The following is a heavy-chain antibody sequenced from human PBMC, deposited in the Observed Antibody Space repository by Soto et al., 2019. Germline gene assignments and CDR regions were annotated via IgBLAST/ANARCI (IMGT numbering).Heavy chain of an antibody. CDR3: ARHLPGDYDSSGYYWVGGWFAP. Sequence: QLQLQESGPGLVKPSETLSLTCTVSGGSISSSSYYWGWIRQPPGKGLEWIWSISYSVSTYYNPSLKSRVTISVYTSTNHFSLKLSSVTAADTAVYYCARHLPGDYDSSGYYWVGGWFAPWGQGTLVTVSS. CDR1: GGSISSSSYY. D-gene: IGHD3-22*01. J-gene: IGHJ5*02. V-gene: IGHV4-39*01. CDR2: ISYSVST.